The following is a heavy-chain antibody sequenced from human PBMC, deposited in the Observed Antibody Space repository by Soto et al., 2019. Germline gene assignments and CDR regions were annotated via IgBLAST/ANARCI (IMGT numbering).Heavy chain of an antibody. V-gene: IGHV3-30-3*01. CDR1: GFTFSSYA. CDR3: AREKLNVLRFLEWLYGGMDV. Sequence: QVQLVASGGGVVQPGRSLRLSCAASGFTFSSYAMHWVRQAPGKGLERVAVISYDGSNKYYADSVKGRFTISRDNSKNTLYLQMNSLRAEDTAVYYCAREKLNVLRFLEWLYGGMDVWGQGTTVTVSS. CDR2: ISYDGSNK. J-gene: IGHJ6*02. D-gene: IGHD3-3*01.